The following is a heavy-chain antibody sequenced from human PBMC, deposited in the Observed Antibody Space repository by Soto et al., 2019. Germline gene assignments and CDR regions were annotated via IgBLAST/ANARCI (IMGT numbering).Heavy chain of an antibody. CDR1: GFSLGRAA. D-gene: IGHD3-22*01. CDR3: TRLSWYYDSSGYYQPDY. V-gene: IGHV3-73*01. J-gene: IGHJ4*02. Sequence: GGALGRSCAASGFSLGRAAMHWVRQASGKGLEWVGRIRSKANSYATAYAASVKGRFTISRDDSKNTAYLQMNSLKTEDTAVYYCTRLSWYYDSSGYYQPDYWGQGTLVTVSS. CDR2: IRSKANSYAT.